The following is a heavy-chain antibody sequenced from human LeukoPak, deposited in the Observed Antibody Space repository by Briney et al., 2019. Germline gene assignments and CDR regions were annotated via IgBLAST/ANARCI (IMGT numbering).Heavy chain of an antibody. V-gene: IGHV3-30*04. Sequence: GGSLRLSCAASGFTFSSYAMHWVRQAPGEGLEWVAVISYDGSNKYYAYSVKGRFTISRDNAKNSLYLQMNSLRAEDTAVYYCARRREQVSFISRRKDQSFDYWGQGTLVTVSS. CDR1: GFTFSSYA. CDR2: ISYDGSNK. CDR3: ARRREQVSFISRRKDQSFDY. J-gene: IGHJ4*02. D-gene: IGHD1-14*01.